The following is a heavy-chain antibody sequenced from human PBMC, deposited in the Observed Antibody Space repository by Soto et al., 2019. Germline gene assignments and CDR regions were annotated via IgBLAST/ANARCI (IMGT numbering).Heavy chain of an antibody. V-gene: IGHV4-30-4*01. CDR1: GGSISSGDYY. CDR3: ARAVGVGNEGWFAP. D-gene: IGHD1-26*01. Sequence: QVQLQESGPGLVKPSQTLSLTCTVSGGSISSGDYYWSWIRQPPGKGLEWIGYIYYSGSTYYNPSLKSRVTTPVDTSKNQFALKLSSVTAADTAVYYCARAVGVGNEGWFAPWGRGTLVTVSS. CDR2: IYYSGST. J-gene: IGHJ5*02.